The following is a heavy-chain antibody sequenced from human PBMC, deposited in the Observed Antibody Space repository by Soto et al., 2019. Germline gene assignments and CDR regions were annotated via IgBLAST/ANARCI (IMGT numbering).Heavy chain of an antibody. D-gene: IGHD3-22*01. V-gene: IGHV5-51*01. J-gene: IGHJ6*01. Sequence: VECMTTSCKVSGYSFTSYWIGWVLQMPGKGLEWMAIIYPGDSDIRYSPSFQGQVTISVDKSISTAYLQWSSLKASDTAMYYCARQPSNGQWFLWGQGTTVTVSS. CDR2: IYPGDSDI. CDR3: ARQPSNGQWFL. CDR1: GYSFTSYW.